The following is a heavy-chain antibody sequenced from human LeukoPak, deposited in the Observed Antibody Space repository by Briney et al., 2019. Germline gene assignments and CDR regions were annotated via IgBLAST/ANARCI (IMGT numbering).Heavy chain of an antibody. CDR1: GYIFTSYW. Sequence: GESLKISCKGSGYIFTSYWIGWVRQMPGKGLEWMGIIYPGDSDTRYSPSFQGQATISADKSISTAYLQWSSLKASDTAMYYCARGAIDDILTGLPDYWGQGTLVSVPS. J-gene: IGHJ4*02. CDR3: ARGAIDDILTGLPDY. CDR2: IYPGDSDT. V-gene: IGHV5-51*01. D-gene: IGHD3-9*01.